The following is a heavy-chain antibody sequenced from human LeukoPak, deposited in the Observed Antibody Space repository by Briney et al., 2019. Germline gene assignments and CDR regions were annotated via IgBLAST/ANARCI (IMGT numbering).Heavy chain of an antibody. CDR1: GGSISSGDYY. J-gene: IGHJ6*02. D-gene: IGHD3-10*01. V-gene: IGHV4-30-4*01. CDR3: ARDRRYYYGSGSYKLYYYYGMDV. Sequence: SETLSLTCTVSGGSISSGDYYWSWIRQPPGKGLEWIGYIYYSGSTYYNPSLKSRVTISADTSKNQFSLKLSSVTAADTAVYYCARDRRYYYGSGSYKLYYYYGMDVWGQGTTVTVSS. CDR2: IYYSGST.